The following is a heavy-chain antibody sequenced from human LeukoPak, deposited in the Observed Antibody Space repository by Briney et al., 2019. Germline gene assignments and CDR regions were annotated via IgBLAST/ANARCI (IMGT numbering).Heavy chain of an antibody. V-gene: IGHV4-31*03. CDR3: AREAYAGSGSFGESDY. D-gene: IGHD3-10*01. CDR1: GGSISGGGYY. J-gene: IGHJ4*02. Sequence: PSETLSLTCTVSGGSISGGGYYWSWLRQFPGKGLEWIGHIYYNGNTDYNPSLKSRVIISLDKSNNRFSLKLNSVTAADTAVYYCAREAYAGSGSFGESDYWGQGALVTVSS. CDR2: IYYNGNT.